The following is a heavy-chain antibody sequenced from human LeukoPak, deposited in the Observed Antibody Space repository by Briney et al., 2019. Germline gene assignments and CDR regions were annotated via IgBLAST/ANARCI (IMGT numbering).Heavy chain of an antibody. CDR2: IYYSGST. V-gene: IGHV4-59*01. CDR3: ARDYGDYGGPYNWFDP. Sequence: SETLSLTCTVSGGSIRSYYWSWIRQPPGKGLEWIGYIYYSGSTNYNPSLKSRVTISVDTSKNHFSLKLSSVTAADTAVYYCARDYGDYGGPYNWFDPWGQGTLVTVSS. D-gene: IGHD4-17*01. J-gene: IGHJ5*02. CDR1: GGSIRSYY.